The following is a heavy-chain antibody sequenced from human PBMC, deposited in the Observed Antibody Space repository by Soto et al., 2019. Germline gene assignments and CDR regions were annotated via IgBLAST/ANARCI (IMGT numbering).Heavy chain of an antibody. Sequence: ASVKVSCKASGGTFSSYAISWVRQAPGQGLEWMGGIIPIFGTANYAQKFQGRVTITADKSTSTAYMELSSLRSEDTAVYYCAREAKYDYVWGSYRSRAFDPWGQGTLVTVSS. D-gene: IGHD3-16*02. CDR2: IIPIFGTA. V-gene: IGHV1-69*06. CDR3: AREAKYDYVWGSYRSRAFDP. CDR1: GGTFSSYA. J-gene: IGHJ5*02.